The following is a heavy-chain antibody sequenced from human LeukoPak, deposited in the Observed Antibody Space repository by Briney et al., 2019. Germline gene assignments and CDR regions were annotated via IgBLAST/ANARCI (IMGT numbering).Heavy chain of an antibody. CDR1: GYTFTSYG. CDR3: AGIMAGYYYYYYGMDV. J-gene: IGHJ6*02. D-gene: IGHD2-8*01. V-gene: IGHV1-2*06. CDR2: INPNSGGT. Sequence: VASVKVSCKASGYTFTSYGISWVRQAPGQGLEWMGRINPNSGGTNYAQKFQGRVTMTRDTSISTAYMELSRLRSDDTAVYYCAGIMAGYYYYYYGMDVWGQGTTVTVSS.